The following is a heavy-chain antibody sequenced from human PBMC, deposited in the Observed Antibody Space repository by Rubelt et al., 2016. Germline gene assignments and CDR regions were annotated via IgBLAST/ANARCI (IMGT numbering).Heavy chain of an antibody. CDR2: IFYTGST. Sequence: QVQLQESGPGLVTPSETLSLTCTVSGDSINTYYWNWIRQPPGKGLEWVGYIFYTGSTNYNPSLGSRLTISVDTSRNQFSLWLSTVTAADTAIYYWARQGQSGHALGATGGCDQWGQGTLVTVSS. D-gene: IGHD1-26*01. J-gene: IGHJ4*02. V-gene: IGHV4-59*08. CDR1: GDSINTYY. CDR3: ARQGQSGHALGATGGCDQ.